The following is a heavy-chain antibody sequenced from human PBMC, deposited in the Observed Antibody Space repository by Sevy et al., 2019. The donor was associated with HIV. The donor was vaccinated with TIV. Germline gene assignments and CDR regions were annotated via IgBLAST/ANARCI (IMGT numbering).Heavy chain of an antibody. V-gene: IGHV3-48*02. J-gene: IGHJ4*02. CDR3: ARDFVYASDY. Sequence: GGSLRLSCAASGFTFSTYSMNWVRRAPVKGLEWISYINGNSDAIHYADSVRGRFTISRDNAQNSLYLQMNSLRDEDTAVYYCARDFVYASDYWGQGTLVTVSS. D-gene: IGHD2-8*01. CDR1: GFTFSTYS. CDR2: INGNSDAI.